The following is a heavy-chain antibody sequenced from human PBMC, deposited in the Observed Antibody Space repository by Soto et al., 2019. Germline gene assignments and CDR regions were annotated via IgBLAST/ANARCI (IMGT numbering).Heavy chain of an antibody. V-gene: IGHV1-69*13. CDR3: AVSDYGDYVFLGMDV. Sequence: GASVKVSCKASGGTFSSYAISWVRQAPGQGLEWMGGIIPIFGTANYAQKFQGRVTITADESTSTAYMELSSLRSEDTAVYYCAVSDYGDYVFLGMDVWGQGTTVTVSS. D-gene: IGHD4-17*01. J-gene: IGHJ6*02. CDR2: IIPIFGTA. CDR1: GGTFSSYA.